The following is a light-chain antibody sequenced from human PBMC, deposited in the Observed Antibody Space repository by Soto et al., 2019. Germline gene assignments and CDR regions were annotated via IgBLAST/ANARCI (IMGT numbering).Light chain of an antibody. CDR1: QIISTY. CDR3: QQTYSAPPT. J-gene: IGKJ1*01. CDR2: AAS. V-gene: IGKV1-39*01. Sequence: DIQMTQSPSALSASVGERVTITFRASQIISTYLNWYQQRAGLAPRLLIYAASSLQSGVPPRFSGSGSGTDFTLTISSLQPEDFATYFCQQTYSAPPTFGQGTKVDI.